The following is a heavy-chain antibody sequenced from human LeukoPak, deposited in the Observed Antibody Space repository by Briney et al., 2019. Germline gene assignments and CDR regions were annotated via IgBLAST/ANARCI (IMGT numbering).Heavy chain of an antibody. CDR1: GGSFSGYY. D-gene: IGHD5-24*01. Sequence: SETLSLTCAVSGGSFSGYYWSWIRQPPGKGLEWIGEINHSGSTNYNPSLKSRVTISVDTSKNQFSLKLSSVTAADTAVYYCARHGRSEMATSHAFDIWGQGTMVTVSS. J-gene: IGHJ3*02. V-gene: IGHV4-34*01. CDR3: ARHGRSEMATSHAFDI. CDR2: INHSGST.